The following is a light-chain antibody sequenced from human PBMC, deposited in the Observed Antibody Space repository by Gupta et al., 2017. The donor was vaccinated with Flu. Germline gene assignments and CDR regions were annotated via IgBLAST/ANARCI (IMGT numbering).Light chain of an antibody. CDR3: QQYGSSPRT. J-gene: IGKJ1*01. Sequence: EMVLTQFPCTLSLSPGERATLSCRASHSVSSSYLAWYHQKPGQAPRLLNYGASSRATGIPERISGSGSGKDFTLTSSRLEPEYFAVYYCQQYGSSPRTFGQGTKVEIK. CDR1: HSVSSSY. V-gene: IGKV3-20*01. CDR2: GAS.